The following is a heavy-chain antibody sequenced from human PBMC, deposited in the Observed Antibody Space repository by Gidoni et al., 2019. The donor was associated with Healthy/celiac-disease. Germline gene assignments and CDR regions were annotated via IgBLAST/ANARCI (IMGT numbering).Heavy chain of an antibody. CDR1: VGSNSSYY. V-gene: IGHV4-59*01. CDR3: ARVHAYYGSDAFDI. D-gene: IGHD3-10*01. Sequence: QVQLQESGPGLVKPSETLSLTCTVSVGSNSSYYWSWIRQPPGKGLEWIGYIYYSGSTNYNPSLKSRVTISVDTSKNQFSLKLSSVTAADTAVYYCARVHAYYGSDAFDIWGQGTMVTVSS. CDR2: IYYSGST. J-gene: IGHJ3*02.